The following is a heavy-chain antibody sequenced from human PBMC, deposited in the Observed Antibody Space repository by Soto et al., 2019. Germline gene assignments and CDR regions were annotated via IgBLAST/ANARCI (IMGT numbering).Heavy chain of an antibody. Sequence: ASLKVSCKSSGYTFTSYGISWVRQAPGQGLEWMGWISAYNGNTNYAQKLQGRVTMTTDTSTSTAYMELRSLRSDDTAVYYCARVDYYYDSSGYYPFDYWGQGTLVTVSS. V-gene: IGHV1-18*01. CDR2: ISAYNGNT. CDR3: ARVDYYYDSSGYYPFDY. J-gene: IGHJ4*02. D-gene: IGHD3-22*01. CDR1: GYTFTSYG.